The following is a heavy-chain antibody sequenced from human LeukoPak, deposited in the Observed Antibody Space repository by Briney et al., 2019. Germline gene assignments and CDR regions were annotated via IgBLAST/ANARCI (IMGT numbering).Heavy chain of an antibody. CDR1: GFTVSSNY. CDR3: ARDRITMVRGANSDAFDI. J-gene: IGHJ3*02. CDR2: IYSGGST. V-gene: IGHV3-66*01. Sequence: GGSLRLSCAASGFTVSSNYMSWVRQAPGKGLEWVSVIYSGGSTYYADSVKGRFTISRDNSKNTLCLQMNSLRAEDTAVYYCARDRITMVRGANSDAFDIWGQGTMVTVSS. D-gene: IGHD3-10*01.